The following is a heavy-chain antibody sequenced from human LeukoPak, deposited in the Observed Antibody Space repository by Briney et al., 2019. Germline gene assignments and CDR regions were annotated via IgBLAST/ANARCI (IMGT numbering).Heavy chain of an antibody. D-gene: IGHD1-26*01. CDR3: ARDSATSGYYYMDV. J-gene: IGHJ6*03. CDR2: IDPNSGGT. CDR1: GYTFTGYY. V-gene: IGHV1-2*06. Sequence: ASVKVSCKASGYTFTGYYMHWVRQAPGQGLEWMGRIDPNSGGTNYAEKFQGRVTMTRDTSISTAYMELSRLRSDDMAVYYCARDSATSGYYYMDVWGKGTTVTVSS.